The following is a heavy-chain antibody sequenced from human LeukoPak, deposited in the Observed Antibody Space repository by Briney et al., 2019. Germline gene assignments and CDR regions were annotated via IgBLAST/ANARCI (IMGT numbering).Heavy chain of an antibody. Sequence: GGSLRLSCAASGFTFSSYGMHWVRQAPGKGLEWVAVIWYDGSNKYYADSVKGRFTISRDNSKNTLYVQMSSLRDEDTAVYYCARGGCSSTSCYDHWGQGTLVTVSS. D-gene: IGHD2-2*01. CDR1: GFTFSSYG. CDR2: IWYDGSNK. J-gene: IGHJ4*02. V-gene: IGHV3-33*01. CDR3: ARGGCSSTSCYDH.